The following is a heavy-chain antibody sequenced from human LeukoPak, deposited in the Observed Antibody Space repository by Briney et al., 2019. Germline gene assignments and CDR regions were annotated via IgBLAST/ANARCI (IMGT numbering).Heavy chain of an antibody. Sequence: SETLSLTCTVSGGSISSYYWSWIRQPPGKGLEWIGYIYYSGSTNYNPSLKSRVTISVDTSKNQFSLKLSSVTAADTAVYYCARDLTGQFYDYYGMDVWGQGTTVTVSS. D-gene: IGHD6-19*01. CDR2: IYYSGST. CDR1: GGSISSYY. CDR3: ARDLTGQFYDYYGMDV. V-gene: IGHV4-59*01. J-gene: IGHJ6*02.